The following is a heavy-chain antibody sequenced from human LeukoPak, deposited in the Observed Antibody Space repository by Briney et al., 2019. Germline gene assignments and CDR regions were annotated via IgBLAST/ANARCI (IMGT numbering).Heavy chain of an antibody. D-gene: IGHD3-22*01. CDR2: INPNSGGT. J-gene: IGHJ4*02. V-gene: IGHV1-2*06. CDR1: GYTFTGYY. CDR3: ARDDSRPYYYDSSGYVY. Sequence: ASVKVSCKASGYTFTGYYMHWVRQAPGQGLDWMGRINPNSGGTNYAQKFQGRVTMNRDTSISTVYMELSRLRSEDTAVYYCARDDSRPYYYDSSGYVYWGQGTLVTVSS.